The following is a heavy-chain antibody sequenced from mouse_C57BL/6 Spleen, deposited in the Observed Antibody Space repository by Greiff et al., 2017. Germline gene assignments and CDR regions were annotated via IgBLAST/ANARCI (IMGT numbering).Heavy chain of an antibody. D-gene: IGHD4-1*01. Sequence: EVQLVESGGGLVQPGGSMKLSCVASGFTFSNYWMNWVRQSPEKGLEWVAQIRLKSDNYATHYAESVKGRFTISRDDSKSSVYLQMNNLRAEDTGIYYCTTGTYYFDYWGQGTTPTVSS. CDR3: TTGTYYFDY. CDR1: GFTFSNYW. V-gene: IGHV6-3*01. J-gene: IGHJ2*01. CDR2: IRLKSDNYAT.